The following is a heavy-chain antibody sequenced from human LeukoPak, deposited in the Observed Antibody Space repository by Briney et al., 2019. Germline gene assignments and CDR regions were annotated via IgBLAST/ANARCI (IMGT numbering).Heavy chain of an antibody. V-gene: IGHV3-48*01. Sequence: RLGGSLRLSCAASGFTFSSYSMNWVRQAPGKGLEWVSYISSSSSTIYYADSVKGRFTISRDNAKNSLYLQMNSLRAEDTAVYYCARDKFEFEGIDAFDIWGQGTMVTVSS. J-gene: IGHJ3*02. CDR3: ARDKFEFEGIDAFDI. CDR1: GFTFSSYS. CDR2: ISSSSSTI. D-gene: IGHD3-16*01.